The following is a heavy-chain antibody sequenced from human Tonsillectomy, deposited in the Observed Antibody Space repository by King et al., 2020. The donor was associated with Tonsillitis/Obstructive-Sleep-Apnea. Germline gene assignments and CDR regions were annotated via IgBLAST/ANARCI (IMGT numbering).Heavy chain of an antibody. J-gene: IGHJ2*01. Sequence: QLQESGSGLVKPSQTLSLTCGVSGGSISSGGYSWSWIRQPPGKGLEWIGYIFHSGSTYYNPSLKSRVTISIDRSKKQFSRRLSSVTAADTAVYYCARGALYGDYDWSFDPWGRGTLVTVSP. CDR2: IFHSGST. V-gene: IGHV4-30-2*01. D-gene: IGHD4-17*01. CDR1: GGSISSGGYS. CDR3: ARGALYGDYDWSFDP.